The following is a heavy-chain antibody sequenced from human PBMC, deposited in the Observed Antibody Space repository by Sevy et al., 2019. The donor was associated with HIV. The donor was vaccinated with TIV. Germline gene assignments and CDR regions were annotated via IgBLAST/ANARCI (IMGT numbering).Heavy chain of an antibody. CDR2: IYPGDSDT. CDR3: YAGSSLFDF. V-gene: IGHV5-51*01. J-gene: IGHJ4*02. Sequence: GESLNISCKGSANSFAGYWIGWVRQMPGKGLEFMGVIYPGDSDTRYSPSFQGQITISVDMSITTAYLQWRSLKASDTATYYCYAGSSLFDFWGQGTLVTVSS. CDR1: ANSFAGYW. D-gene: IGHD6-6*01.